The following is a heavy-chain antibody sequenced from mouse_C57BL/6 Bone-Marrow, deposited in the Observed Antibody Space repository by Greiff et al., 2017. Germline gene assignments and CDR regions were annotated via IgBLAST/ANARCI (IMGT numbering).Heavy chain of an antibody. CDR1: GFTFSSYA. Sequence: EVQVVESGGGLVKPGGSLKLSCAASGFTFSSYAMSWVRQTPGKRLEWVAIISDGGSYTYYPDNVKGRITISRDNAKNNLYLKMSHLQSKDTTMYYYAGKDYGNGGYDFDYGGQGNTLTVSA. J-gene: IGHJ2*01. CDR2: ISDGGSYT. CDR3: AGKDYGNGGYDFDY. V-gene: IGHV5-4*01. D-gene: IGHD2-1*01.